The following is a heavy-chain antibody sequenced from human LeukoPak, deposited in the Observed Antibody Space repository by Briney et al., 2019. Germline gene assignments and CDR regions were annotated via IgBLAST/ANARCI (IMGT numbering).Heavy chain of an antibody. CDR3: ARDGMTTVTPDAFDI. Sequence: SVKVSCKASGGAFSSYAISWVRQAPGQGLEWMGRIIPILGIANYAQKFQGRVTITADKSTSTAYMELSSLRSEDTAVYYCARDGMTTVTPDAFDIWGQGAMVTVSS. J-gene: IGHJ3*02. CDR1: GGAFSSYA. V-gene: IGHV1-69*04. D-gene: IGHD4-17*01. CDR2: IIPILGIA.